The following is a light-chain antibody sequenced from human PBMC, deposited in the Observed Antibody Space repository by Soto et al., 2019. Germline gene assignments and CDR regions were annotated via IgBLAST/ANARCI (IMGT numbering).Light chain of an antibody. V-gene: IGLV2-23*01. CDR1: SSDVGSYNL. J-gene: IGLJ2*01. CDR2: EGS. Sequence: QSALTQPASVSGSPGQSITSSFTGTSSDVGSYNLVSWYQQHPGKAPKLMIYEGSKRPSGVSNRFSGSKSGNTASLTISGLQAEDEAAYYCCSYAGSSTLVFGGGTKLTVL. CDR3: CSYAGSSTLV.